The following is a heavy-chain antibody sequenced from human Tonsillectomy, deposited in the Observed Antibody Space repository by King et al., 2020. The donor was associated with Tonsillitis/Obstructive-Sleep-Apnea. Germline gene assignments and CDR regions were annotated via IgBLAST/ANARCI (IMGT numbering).Heavy chain of an antibody. CDR3: ARSQPPSYYDFWSGYFLDY. CDR1: GDTFSTYA. D-gene: IGHD3-3*01. Sequence: QEQLVQSGAEVMKPGSSVKVSCKASGDTFSTYAISWVRQAPGQGLEWMVGIIPIFGTANYAQKFQGRVTITADKSTSTAYMELSSLRSEHTAVFYCARSQPPSYYDFWSGYFLDYWGQGTLVTVSS. CDR2: IIPIFGTA. V-gene: IGHV1-69*06. J-gene: IGHJ4*02.